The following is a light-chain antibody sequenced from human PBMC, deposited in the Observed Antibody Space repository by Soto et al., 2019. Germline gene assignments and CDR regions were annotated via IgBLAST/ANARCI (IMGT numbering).Light chain of an antibody. CDR3: QHYNSYSEA. CDR2: GAF. V-gene: IGKV3-15*01. CDR1: QSITEK. Sequence: IVMTQSPDTLCVSPGQRATLSCRASQSITEKVVWYQQKSGQAPRLLIYGAFTRAAGVPARFSGSGSGTEFTLTISSLQSEDFATYYCQHYNSYSEAFGQGTKVDI. J-gene: IGKJ1*01.